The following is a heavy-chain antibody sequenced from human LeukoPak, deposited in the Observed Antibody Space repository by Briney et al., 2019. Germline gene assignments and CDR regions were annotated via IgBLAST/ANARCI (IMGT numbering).Heavy chain of an antibody. J-gene: IGHJ4*02. CDR2: IKGDGSEK. Sequence: VGSLRLSCAASGFTFSAYWMSWVRQAPGKGLEWVAHIKGDGSEKYSVDSVKGRFTISRDNAKSSLYLQMNSLRAEDTALYYCARGGFGYVYFDYWGQGSLVTVSS. CDR3: ARGGFGYVYFDY. CDR1: GFTFSAYW. D-gene: IGHD2-8*01. V-gene: IGHV3-7*01.